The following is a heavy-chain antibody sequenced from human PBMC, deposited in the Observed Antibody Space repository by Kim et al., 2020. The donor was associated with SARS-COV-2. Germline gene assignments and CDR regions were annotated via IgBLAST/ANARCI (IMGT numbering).Heavy chain of an antibody. J-gene: IGHJ2*01. CDR1: GGSISSSNW. CDR3: ARDWGIAAAGTGVWYFDL. V-gene: IGHV4-4*02. D-gene: IGHD6-13*01. Sequence: SETLSLTCAVSGGSISSSNWWSWVRQPPGKGLEWIGEIYHSGSTNYNPSLKSRVTISVDKSKNQFSLKLSSVTAADTAVYYCARDWGIAAAGTGVWYFDLWGRGTLVTVSS. CDR2: IYHSGST.